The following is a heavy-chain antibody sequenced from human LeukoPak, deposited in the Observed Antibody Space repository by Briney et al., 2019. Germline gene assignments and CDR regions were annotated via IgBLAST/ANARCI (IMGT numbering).Heavy chain of an antibody. CDR1: GYTFTGYY. CDR3: ARSEVRGVYYFDY. CDR2: INPNSGGT. D-gene: IGHD3-10*01. Sequence: ASVKVSCKASGYTFTGYYMHWVRQAPGQGLEWMGWINPNSGGTNYAQKFQGRVTMTRDTSISTAYMELSRLRSDDTAVYYCARSEVRGVYYFDYWGQGTLVTVSS. J-gene: IGHJ4*02. V-gene: IGHV1-2*02.